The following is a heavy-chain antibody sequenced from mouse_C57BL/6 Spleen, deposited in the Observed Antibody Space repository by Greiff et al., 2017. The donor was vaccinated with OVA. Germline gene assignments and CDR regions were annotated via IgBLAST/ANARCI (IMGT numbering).Heavy chain of an antibody. CDR2: IYPGDGDT. V-gene: IGHV1-82*01. CDR1: GYAFSSSW. D-gene: IGHD1-1*01. CDR3: ARFRYYGSSS. J-gene: IGHJ3*01. Sequence: VEPGASVKISCKASGYAFSSSWMNWVKQRPGKGLEWIGRIYPGDGDTNYNGKFKGKATLTADKSSSTAYMQLSSLTSEDSAVYFCARFRYYGSSSWGQGTLVTVSA.